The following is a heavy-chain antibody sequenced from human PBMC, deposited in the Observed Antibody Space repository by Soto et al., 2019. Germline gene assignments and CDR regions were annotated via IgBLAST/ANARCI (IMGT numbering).Heavy chain of an antibody. CDR2: IYSGGST. V-gene: IGHV3-66*01. CDR3: ARGHDFWSGYPYFDY. Sequence: EVQLVESGGGLVQPGGSLRLSCAASGFTVNYTYMSWVRQAPGKGLEGVSVIYSGGSTYYADSVKGRFTISRDNSKNTLYLQMNSLRAEDTAVYFCARGHDFWSGYPYFDYWCQGTRVTVSS. CDR1: GFTVNYTY. D-gene: IGHD3-3*01. J-gene: IGHJ4*02.